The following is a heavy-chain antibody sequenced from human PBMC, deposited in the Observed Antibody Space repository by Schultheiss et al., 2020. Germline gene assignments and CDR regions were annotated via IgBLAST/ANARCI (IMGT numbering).Heavy chain of an antibody. CDR1: GFTFSSYG. CDR3: AKVSIAARQTFDY. J-gene: IGHJ4*02. Sequence: GGSLRLSCAASGFTFSSYGMHWVRQAPGKGLEWVAVIWYDGSNKYYADSVKGRFTISRDNSKNTLYLQMNSLRAEDTAVYYCAKVSIAARQTFDYWGQGTLVTVSS. CDR2: IWYDGSNK. D-gene: IGHD6-6*01. V-gene: IGHV3-33*06.